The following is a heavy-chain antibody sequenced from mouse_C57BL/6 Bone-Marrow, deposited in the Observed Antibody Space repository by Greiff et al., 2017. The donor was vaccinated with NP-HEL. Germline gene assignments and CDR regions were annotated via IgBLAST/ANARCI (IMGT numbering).Heavy chain of an antibody. Sequence: VMLVESGAELVKHGASVKISCKASGYAFSSYWMNWVKQRPGKGLEWIGQIYPGDGDTNYNGKFKGKATLTADKSSSTAYMQLSSLTSEDSAVYLCARYRFDGGFAYWGQGTLVTVSA. D-gene: IGHD2-3*01. V-gene: IGHV1-80*01. CDR2: IYPGDGDT. J-gene: IGHJ3*01. CDR3: ARYRFDGGFAY. CDR1: GYAFSSYW.